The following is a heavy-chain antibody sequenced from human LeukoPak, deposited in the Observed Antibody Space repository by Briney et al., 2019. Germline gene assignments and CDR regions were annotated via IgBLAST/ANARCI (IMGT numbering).Heavy chain of an antibody. CDR1: GFTFDDYA. J-gene: IGHJ4*02. Sequence: PGGSLRLSCAASGFTFDDYAIHWVRQAPGKGLECVSGTSWNSGNIGYADSVKGRFTISRDNAKNSLYLQMNSLRAEDTALYYCAKDKYYDILTGYTSFDYWGQGTLVTVSS. V-gene: IGHV3-9*01. D-gene: IGHD3-9*01. CDR3: AKDKYYDILTGYTSFDY. CDR2: TSWNSGNI.